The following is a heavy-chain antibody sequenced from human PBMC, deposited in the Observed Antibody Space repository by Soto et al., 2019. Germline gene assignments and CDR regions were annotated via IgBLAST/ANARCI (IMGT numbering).Heavy chain of an antibody. CDR2: IYWDDDK. CDR3: ETRRTGTYYFDF. J-gene: IGHJ4*02. D-gene: IGHD3-10*01. CDR1: GFSLSTTGVG. V-gene: IGHV2-5*02. Sequence: GSGPTLVNPTQTLSLTCTFSGFSLSTTGVGVGWIRQPPGKALEWLILIYWDDDKRYNPSLKSRLTITKDTSKNQVVLTMTDMETVDTAKHYCETRRTGTYYFDFCRPGHLVTVSS.